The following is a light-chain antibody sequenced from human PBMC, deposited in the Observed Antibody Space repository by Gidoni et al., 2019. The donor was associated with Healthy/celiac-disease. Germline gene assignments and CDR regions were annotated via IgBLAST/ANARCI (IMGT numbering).Light chain of an antibody. J-gene: IGKJ4*01. V-gene: IGKV1-39*01. CDR2: AAS. CDR1: QSISSY. CDR3: RHSYSTPLT. Sequence: DIQMTQSPSSLSASVGDRVTITCRASQSISSYLNWYQQKPGKAPKLLIYAASSLQSGVPSWFSGSVSGTDFTLTISSLQPKYFATSYCRHSYSTPLTFGGGTKVEIK.